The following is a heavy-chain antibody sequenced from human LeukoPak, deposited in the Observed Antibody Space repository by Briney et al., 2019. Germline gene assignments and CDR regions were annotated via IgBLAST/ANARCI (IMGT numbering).Heavy chain of an antibody. Sequence: SVKVSCKASGGTFSSYAISWVRQAPGQGLEWMGRIIPILGIANYAQKFQGRVTITADKSTSTAYMKLSSLRSEDTAVYYCAKLRLWFGEIDAFDIWGQGTMVTVSS. CDR1: GGTFSSYA. CDR2: IIPILGIA. D-gene: IGHD3-10*01. V-gene: IGHV1-69*04. CDR3: AKLRLWFGEIDAFDI. J-gene: IGHJ3*02.